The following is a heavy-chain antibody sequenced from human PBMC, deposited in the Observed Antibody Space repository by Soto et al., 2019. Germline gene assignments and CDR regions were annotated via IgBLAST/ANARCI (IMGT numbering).Heavy chain of an antibody. J-gene: IGHJ5*02. V-gene: IGHV4-59*11. D-gene: IGHD3-10*01. CDR1: GASFSIHY. CDR3: AREDYYGSGRFDP. Sequence: SETLSLTCNVSGASFSIHYWSWIRQPPGKGLEWIGYIYYSGSTNYNPSLKSRVTISVDTSKNQFSLKLSSVTAADTAVYYCAREDYYGSGRFDPWGQGTLVTVSS. CDR2: IYYSGST.